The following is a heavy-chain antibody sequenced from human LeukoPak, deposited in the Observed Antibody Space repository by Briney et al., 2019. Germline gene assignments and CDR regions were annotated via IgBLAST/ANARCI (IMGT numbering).Heavy chain of an antibody. CDR3: AKVNGGNSFIDY. Sequence: QPGGSLRLSCAASGFTFDDYAMHWVRQAPGKGLEWVSGISWNSGIIGYADSVKGRFTISRDNAKNSLYLQMNSLRAEDTALYYCAKVNGGNSFIDYWGQGTLVTVSS. V-gene: IGHV3-9*01. D-gene: IGHD4-23*01. CDR2: ISWNSGII. J-gene: IGHJ4*02. CDR1: GFTFDDYA.